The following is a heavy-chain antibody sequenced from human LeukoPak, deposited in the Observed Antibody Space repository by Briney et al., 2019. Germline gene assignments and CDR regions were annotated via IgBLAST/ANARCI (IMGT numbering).Heavy chain of an antibody. CDR2: IFHTGST. D-gene: IGHD6-19*01. J-gene: IGHJ3*01. Sequence: PSETLSLTCTVSDGSIGSSNYSWGWIRQPPGKGLDWIGSIFHTGSTYYNPSLKSRVTISVDTSKNQFSLKLSSVTAADTAVYYCAGDPITVAGNVFDFWGRGTVVTVSS. CDR1: DGSIGSSNYS. V-gene: IGHV4-39*01. CDR3: AGDPITVAGNVFDF.